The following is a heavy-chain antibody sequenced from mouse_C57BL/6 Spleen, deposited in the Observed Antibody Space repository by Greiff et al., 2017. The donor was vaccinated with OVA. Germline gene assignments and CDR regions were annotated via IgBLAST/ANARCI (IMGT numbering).Heavy chain of an antibody. Sequence: QVQLQQSGPGLVQPSQSLSIPCTVSGFSLTSYGVHWVRQSPGKGLEWLGVIWRGGSTDYNAAFMSRLSITKDNSKSQVFFKMNSLQADDTAIYYCAKKWGYDNYAMDYWGQGTSVTVSS. CDR3: AKKWGYDNYAMDY. D-gene: IGHD2-2*01. CDR1: GFSLTSYG. V-gene: IGHV2-5*01. CDR2: IWRGGST. J-gene: IGHJ4*01.